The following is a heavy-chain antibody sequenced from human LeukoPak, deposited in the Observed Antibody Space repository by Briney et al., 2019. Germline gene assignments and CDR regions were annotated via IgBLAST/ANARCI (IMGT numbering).Heavy chain of an antibody. D-gene: IGHD3-9*01. J-gene: IGHJ4*02. CDR3: ARDLLYFDWLAY. V-gene: IGHV1-18*01. CDR2: ISAYNGNT. CDR1: GHTFTSYG. Sequence: ASVKVSCKASGHTFTSYGISWVRQAPGQGLEWVGWISAYNGNTNYAQKLQGRVTMTTDTSTSTAYMELRSLRSDDTAVYYCARDLLYFDWLAYWGQGTLVTVSS.